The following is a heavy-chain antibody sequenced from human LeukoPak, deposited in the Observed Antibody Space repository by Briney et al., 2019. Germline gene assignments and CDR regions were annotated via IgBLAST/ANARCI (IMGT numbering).Heavy chain of an antibody. J-gene: IGHJ6*02. V-gene: IGHV3-15*01. CDR3: TTGPFDYYGSASYLANGMDV. CDR2: IRSKTDGGTT. CDR1: GFTFTNAW. D-gene: IGHD3-10*01. Sequence: GGSLRLSCAASGFTFTNAWMSWVRQAPGKGLEWIGRIRSKTDGGTTDYTAPVKGRFTISRDDSKNTLYLQMNSLKTEDTAVYYCTTGPFDYYGSASYLANGMDVWGQGTTVTVSS.